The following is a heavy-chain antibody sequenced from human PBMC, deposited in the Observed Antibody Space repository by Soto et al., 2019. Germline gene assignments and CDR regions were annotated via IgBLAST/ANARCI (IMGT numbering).Heavy chain of an antibody. CDR2: ISGGGDTT. Sequence: EVQLLDSGGGLVQPGGSLRLSCAAPGFTFNNYAMTWVRQAPGTGLEWVSAISGGGDTTSYADSVKGRFTVSRDGSKNTLYLQMSSLRAEDTALYYCAKGRGGSGSLTPRVDFWGQGTLVTVSS. CDR3: AKGRGGSGSLTPRVDF. D-gene: IGHD3-10*01. V-gene: IGHV3-23*01. CDR1: GFTFNNYA. J-gene: IGHJ4*02.